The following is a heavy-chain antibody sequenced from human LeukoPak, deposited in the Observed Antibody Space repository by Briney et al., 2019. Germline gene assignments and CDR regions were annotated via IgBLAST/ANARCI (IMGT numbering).Heavy chain of an antibody. CDR1: GYSISSGYY. V-gene: IGHV4-38-2*02. CDR3: ASEGTTFSSFDY. J-gene: IGHJ4*02. Sequence: SETLSLTCTVSGYSISSGYYWGWIRQPPGRGLEWIGSFYYSGSTYYNPSLKSRVTISVDTSKNQFSLKLNSVIATDTAVYYCASEGTTFSSFDYWGQGTLVTVSS. D-gene: IGHD1-1*01. CDR2: FYYSGST.